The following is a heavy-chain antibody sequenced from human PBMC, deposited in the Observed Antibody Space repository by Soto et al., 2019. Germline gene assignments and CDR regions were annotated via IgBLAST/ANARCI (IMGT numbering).Heavy chain of an antibody. Sequence: QVQLVQSGAEVKEPGASVKVSCKASGYTFTSYYLHWVRQAPGQGLEWMGIINPSGGSTTYAQKFQGRVTMTRDTSTSTVYMELSSLRSEDTAVYYCARVGCSGGSCYAVDYGGQGTLVTVSS. V-gene: IGHV1-46*01. CDR1: GYTFTSYY. J-gene: IGHJ4*02. D-gene: IGHD2-15*01. CDR2: INPSGGST. CDR3: ARVGCSGGSCYAVDY.